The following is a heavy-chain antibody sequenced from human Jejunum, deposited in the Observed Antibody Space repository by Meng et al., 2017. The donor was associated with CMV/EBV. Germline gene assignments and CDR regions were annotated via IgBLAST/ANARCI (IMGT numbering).Heavy chain of an antibody. D-gene: IGHD2-2*03. CDR2: IYYSGST. CDR3: AKVDGP. Sequence: EPLSLTCTVSGASISSYYWSWIRQPPGKGLEWIGYIYYSGSTNYNPSLKSRATISADMSKNQFSLKLRSVTAADTAVYYCAKVDGPWGQGTLVTVSS. CDR1: GASISSYY. J-gene: IGHJ5*02. V-gene: IGHV4-59*01.